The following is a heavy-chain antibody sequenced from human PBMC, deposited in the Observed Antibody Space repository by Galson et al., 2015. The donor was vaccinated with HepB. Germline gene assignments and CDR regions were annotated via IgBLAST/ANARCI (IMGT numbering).Heavy chain of an antibody. Sequence: SLRLSCAASGFTFRTYTFHWFRQAPGKGLEWVALISSDGSKNNYADSARGRFTISRDNSWNTVYLQMSSLRPEDTAVYYCAQAEKCGGGECWLVDSWGLGTLVTVSS. CDR1: GFTFRTYT. CDR2: ISSDGSKN. CDR3: AQAEKCGGGECWLVDS. J-gene: IGHJ5*01. V-gene: IGHV3-30*04. D-gene: IGHD2-21*01.